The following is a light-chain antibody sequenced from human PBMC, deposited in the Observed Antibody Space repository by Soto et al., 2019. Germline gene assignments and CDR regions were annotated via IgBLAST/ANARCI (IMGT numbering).Light chain of an antibody. Sequence: EIVLTQSPGTLSLSPGERATLSCRASQSVSNNYLAWYQQKPGQAPRLLIYGASNRATGIPDRFSGSGSGTDFTLTISNLQSEDFAVYYCHQYNKWPPITFGQGTLLEIK. J-gene: IGKJ5*01. CDR3: HQYNKWPPIT. CDR2: GAS. V-gene: IGKV3-20*01. CDR1: QSVSNNY.